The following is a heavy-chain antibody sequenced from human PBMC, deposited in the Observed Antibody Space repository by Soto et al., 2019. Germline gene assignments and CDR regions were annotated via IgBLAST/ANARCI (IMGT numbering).Heavy chain of an antibody. D-gene: IGHD3-3*01. CDR2: INPNSGGT. CDR3: ARVAHTIFGVVIIPPSHYYYGMDV. J-gene: IGHJ6*02. Sequence: ASVKVSCKASGYTFTGYYMHWVRQAPGQGXEWMGWINPNSGGTNYAQKFQGRVTMTRDTSISTAYMELSRLRSDDTAVYYCARVAHTIFGVVIIPPSHYYYGMDVWGQGTTVTVSS. V-gene: IGHV1-2*02. CDR1: GYTFTGYY.